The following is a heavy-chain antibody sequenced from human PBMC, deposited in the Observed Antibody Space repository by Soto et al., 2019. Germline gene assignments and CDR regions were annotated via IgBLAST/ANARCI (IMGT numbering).Heavy chain of an antibody. CDR2: IYHSGST. J-gene: IGHJ4*02. CDR3: ARATNPYYDILTGYFDY. Sequence: SETLSLTCAVSGGSISSGGYSWSWMRQPPGKGLEWIGEIYHSGSTNYNPPLKSRVTISVDKSKNQFSLKLSSVTAADTAVYYCARATNPYYDILTGYFDYWGQGTLVTVSS. V-gene: IGHV4-30-2*01. CDR1: GGSISSGGYS. D-gene: IGHD3-9*01.